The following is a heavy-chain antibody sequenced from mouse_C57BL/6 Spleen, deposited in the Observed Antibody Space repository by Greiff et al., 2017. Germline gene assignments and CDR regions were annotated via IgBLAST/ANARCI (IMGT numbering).Heavy chain of an antibody. CDR3: ASHYYGSSPVLAY. Sequence: VQLQQSGPELVKPGASVKISCKASGYSFTDYNMNWVKQSNGKSLEWIGVINPNYGTTSYNQKFNGKATLTVDQSSSTAYMQLNSLTSENAAVYYCASHYYGSSPVLAYWGQGTLVTVSA. J-gene: IGHJ3*01. CDR1: GYSFTDYN. V-gene: IGHV1-39*01. CDR2: INPNYGTT. D-gene: IGHD1-1*01.